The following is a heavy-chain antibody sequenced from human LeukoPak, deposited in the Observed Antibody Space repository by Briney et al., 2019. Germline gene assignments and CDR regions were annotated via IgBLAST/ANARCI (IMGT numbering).Heavy chain of an antibody. CDR3: ARGLPYPDY. J-gene: IGHJ4*02. Sequence: PGGSLRLSCAASGFTFISYAMHWVRQAPGKGLEYVSAISSNGGSTYYANSVKGRFTISRDNSKNTLYLQMGSLRAADMAVYYCARGLPYPDYWGQGTLVTVSS. CDR1: GFTFISYA. CDR2: ISSNGGST. V-gene: IGHV3-64*01.